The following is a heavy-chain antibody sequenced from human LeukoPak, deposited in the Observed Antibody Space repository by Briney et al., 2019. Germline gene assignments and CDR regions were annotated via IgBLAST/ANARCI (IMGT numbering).Heavy chain of an antibody. CDR1: GGSISSYY. V-gene: IGHV4-59*01. D-gene: IGHD4-17*01. J-gene: IGHJ4*02. CDR3: ARELLTTVTTHFDY. CDR2: IDHRGNT. Sequence: PSETLSLTCTVSGGSISSYYWSWIRQPPGKGLEWLGYIDHRGNTDYNPSLKSRVTFSMDRSKNQFSLKLTSVTAADTAVYYCARELLTTVTTHFDYWGQGTLVTVSS.